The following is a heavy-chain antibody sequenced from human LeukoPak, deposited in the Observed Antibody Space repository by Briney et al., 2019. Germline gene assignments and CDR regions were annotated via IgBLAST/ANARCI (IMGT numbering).Heavy chain of an antibody. CDR2: ISNSGSAT. D-gene: IGHD2-2*02. CDR3: AIGGYCAGTNCYIAY. J-gene: IGHJ4*02. Sequence: QPGGSLRLSCAASGVNFSTYAMNWVRQVPGKGLEWVSLISNSGSATYHADSVKGRFTISRDNSKNTLYLQMNSLSAEDSAVYYRAIGGYCAGTNCYIAYWGQGTLVTVSS. V-gene: IGHV3-23*01. CDR1: GVNFSTYA.